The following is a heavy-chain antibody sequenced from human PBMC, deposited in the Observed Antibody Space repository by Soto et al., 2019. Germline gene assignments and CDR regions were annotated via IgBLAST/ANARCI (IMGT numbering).Heavy chain of an antibody. Sequence: PGGSLRLSCAASGFTFSSHAMHWVRQTPGKGLEWVAIISSDGSDKTYADSVKGRFTLSRDSSNNAVYLQMDSLTSDDAAVYYCARAKACGPMCYIIDFWGQGTLVTVSS. CDR1: GFTFSSHA. D-gene: IGHD3-10*02. CDR3: ARAKACGPMCYIIDF. V-gene: IGHV3-30*04. CDR2: ISSDGSDK. J-gene: IGHJ4*02.